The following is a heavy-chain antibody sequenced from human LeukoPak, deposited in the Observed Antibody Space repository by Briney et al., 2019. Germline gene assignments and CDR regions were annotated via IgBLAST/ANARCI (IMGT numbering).Heavy chain of an antibody. CDR2: INTDGSST. CDR3: ARLGRSGSYFRGPFDI. V-gene: IGHV3-74*01. CDR1: GFTFSSYW. Sequence: GGSLRLSCAASGFTFSSYWMHWVRQAPGKGLVWVSRINTDGSSTSYADSVKGRFTISRDNAKNSLYLQMNSLRAGDTAVYHCARLGRSGSYFRGPFDIWGQGTMVTVSS. D-gene: IGHD1-26*01. J-gene: IGHJ3*02.